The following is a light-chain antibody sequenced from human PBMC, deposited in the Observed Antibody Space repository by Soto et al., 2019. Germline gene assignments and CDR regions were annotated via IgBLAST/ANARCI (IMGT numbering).Light chain of an antibody. J-gene: IGLJ1*01. CDR3: SSYAGSNNLGV. CDR2: EVS. CDR1: SSDVGGYNY. V-gene: IGLV2-8*01. Sequence: QSVLTQPASVSGSPGQSITISCTGTSSDVGGYNYVSWYQQHPGRAPKLMIYEVSKRPSGVPDRFSGSKSGNTASLTVSGLQAEDEADYYCSSYAGSNNLGVFGTGTK.